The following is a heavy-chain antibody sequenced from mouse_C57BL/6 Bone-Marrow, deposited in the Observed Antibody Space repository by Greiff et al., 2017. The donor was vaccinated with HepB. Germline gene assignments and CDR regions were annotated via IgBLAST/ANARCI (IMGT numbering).Heavy chain of an antibody. CDR3: VRENTHDGYYRYYFDY. CDR1: GFTFNTYA. CDR2: IRSKSSNYAT. Sequence: EVKLVESGGGLVQPKGSLKLSCAASGFTFNTYAMHWVRQAPGKGLEWVARIRSKSSNYATYYADSVKDRFTISRDDSQSMLYLQMNNLKTEDTAMYYCVRENTHDGYYRYYFDYWGQGTTLTVSS. J-gene: IGHJ2*01. V-gene: IGHV10-3*01. D-gene: IGHD2-3*01.